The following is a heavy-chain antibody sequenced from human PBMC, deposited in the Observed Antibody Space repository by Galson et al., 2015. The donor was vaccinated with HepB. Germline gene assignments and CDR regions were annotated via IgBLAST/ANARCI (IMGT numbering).Heavy chain of an antibody. V-gene: IGHV1-3*01. CDR2: INAGNGNT. Sequence: SVKVSCKASGYTFTSYAMHWVRQAPGQRLEWMGWINAGNGNTKYSQKFQGRVTITRDTSASTAYMELSSLRSEDTAVYYCARLRTVNGDYFDYWGQGTLVTVSS. CDR3: ARLRTVNGDYFDY. J-gene: IGHJ4*02. D-gene: IGHD4-11*01. CDR1: GYTFTSYA.